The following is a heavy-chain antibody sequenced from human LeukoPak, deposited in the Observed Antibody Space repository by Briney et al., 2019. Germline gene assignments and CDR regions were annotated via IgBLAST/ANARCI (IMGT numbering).Heavy chain of an antibody. V-gene: IGHV3-23*01. J-gene: IGHJ4*02. CDR3: AKGNKARITIFGVVPYYFDY. Sequence: GGSLRLSCAASGFTFSSYAMSWVRRAPGKGLEWVSAIGGSGGGTYYADSVKGRFTISRDNSKNTLYLQMNSLRAEDTAVYYCAKGNKARITIFGVVPYYFDYWGQGTLVTVSS. CDR2: IGGSGGGT. CDR1: GFTFSSYA. D-gene: IGHD3-3*01.